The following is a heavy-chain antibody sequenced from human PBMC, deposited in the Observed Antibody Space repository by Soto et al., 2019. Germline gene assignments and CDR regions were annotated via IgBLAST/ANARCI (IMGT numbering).Heavy chain of an antibody. Sequence: GESLKISCKGSGYSFTSYWIGWVRQMPGKGLEWMGIIYPGDSDTRYSPSFQGQVTISADKSISTAYLQWSSLKASDTATYYCSRLGNTAMVTNWFDPWGQGTLVTVSS. J-gene: IGHJ5*02. CDR3: SRLGNTAMVTNWFDP. V-gene: IGHV5-51*01. D-gene: IGHD5-18*01. CDR2: IYPGDSDT. CDR1: GYSFTSYW.